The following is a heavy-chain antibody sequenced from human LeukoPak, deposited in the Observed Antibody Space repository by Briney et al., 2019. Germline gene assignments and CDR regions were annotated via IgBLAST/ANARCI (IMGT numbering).Heavy chain of an antibody. CDR2: IRYDGSNK. V-gene: IGHV3-30*02. D-gene: IGHD5-18*01. Sequence: GGSLRLSCAASGFTFSSYGMHWVRQAQGKGLEWVAFIRYDGSNKYYADSVKGRFTISRDNSKNTLYLQMNSLRAEDTAVYYCAKDRRYSYGNFDCWGQGTLVTVSS. CDR1: GFTFSSYG. CDR3: AKDRRYSYGNFDC. J-gene: IGHJ4*02.